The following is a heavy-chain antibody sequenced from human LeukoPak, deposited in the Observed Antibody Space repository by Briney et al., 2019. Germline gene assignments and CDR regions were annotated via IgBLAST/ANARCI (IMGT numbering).Heavy chain of an antibody. V-gene: IGHV3-21*06. CDR3: ARQYYDIWSGYYTADYYFDY. J-gene: IGHJ4*02. D-gene: IGHD3-3*01. CDR1: GFTFSSYS. CDR2: ISSRSSYI. Sequence: GSLRLSCAASGFTFSSYSMNWVRQAPGKGLEWVSSISSRSSYIYYADSVKGRFTISRDNAKNSLYLELHSLRAEDTAVYYCARQYYDIWSGYYTADYYFDYWGQGTLVTVSS.